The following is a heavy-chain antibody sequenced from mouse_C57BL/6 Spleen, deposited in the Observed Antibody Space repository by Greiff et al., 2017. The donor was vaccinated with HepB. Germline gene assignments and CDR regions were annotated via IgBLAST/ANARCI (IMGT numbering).Heavy chain of an antibody. V-gene: IGHV1-80*01. Sequence: VQLQQSGAELVKPGASVKISCKASGYAFSSYWMNWVKQRPGKGLERIGQIYPGDGDTNYNGKFKGKATLTADKSSSTAYMQLSSLTSEDSAVYFCAREGLLRRYCDVWGTGTTVTVSS. D-gene: IGHD1-1*01. CDR1: GYAFSSYW. CDR2: IYPGDGDT. CDR3: AREGLLRRYCDV. J-gene: IGHJ1*03.